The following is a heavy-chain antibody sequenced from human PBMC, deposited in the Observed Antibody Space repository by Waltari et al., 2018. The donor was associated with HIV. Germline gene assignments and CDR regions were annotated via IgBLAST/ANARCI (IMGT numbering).Heavy chain of an antibody. J-gene: IGHJ6*02. CDR1: GFSFGDYS. Sequence: EVDLVESGGGLVKPGGSLRLSCAGSGFSFGDYSMIWVRQAPGKGLEWVSVISSGSTYAYYRDSVKGRFTGSRDNAEKTLYLQMNSLRVEDTAVYYCARAPPHTGQGYGLDVWGQGTTVTVS. CDR2: ISSGSTYA. CDR3: ARAPPHTGQGYGLDV. D-gene: IGHD4-17*01. V-gene: IGHV3-21*01.